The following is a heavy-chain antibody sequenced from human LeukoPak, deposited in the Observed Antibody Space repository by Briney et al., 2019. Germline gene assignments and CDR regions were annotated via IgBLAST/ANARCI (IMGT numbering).Heavy chain of an antibody. CDR1: TFTFSTYA. J-gene: IGHJ4*02. CDR3: AKDLRSSADSKMGAADY. Sequence: GGSLRLSCAGSTFTFSTYAMSWVRQAPGKGLEWVSAISGSGGSIFYADSVKGRVTISRDSSKNTPYVQMNRLRAEDTAVYYCAKDLRSSADSKMGAADYWGQGTLVTVSS. D-gene: IGHD1-26*01. V-gene: IGHV3-23*01. CDR2: ISGSGGSI.